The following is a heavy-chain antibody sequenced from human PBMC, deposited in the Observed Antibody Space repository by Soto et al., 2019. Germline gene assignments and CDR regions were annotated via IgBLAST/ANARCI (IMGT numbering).Heavy chain of an antibody. Sequence: QVQLVQSGAEVKKPGSSVKVSCKASGGTFSSYAISWVRQAPGQGLEWMGGIIPIFGTANYEQKFQGRVTSTAGESTSTAYMELSSLRSEDTATYYCARGESIASFWFDYWGQGTLVTVSS. V-gene: IGHV1-69*12. D-gene: IGHD6-6*01. CDR3: ARGESIASFWFDY. J-gene: IGHJ4*02. CDR2: IIPIFGTA. CDR1: GGTFSSYA.